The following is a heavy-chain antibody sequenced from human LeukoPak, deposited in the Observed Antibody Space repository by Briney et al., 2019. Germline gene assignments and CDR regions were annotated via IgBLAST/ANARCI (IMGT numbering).Heavy chain of an antibody. CDR3: ARVFDINWNYVYYFDY. J-gene: IGHJ4*02. Sequence: GASVKVSCKASGYTFTGYYMHWVRQAPGQGLEWMGWINPNSGGTNYAQKFQGRVTMTRDTSISTAYMELSRLRSDDTAVYYCARVFDINWNYVYYFDYWGQGTLVTVSS. D-gene: IGHD1-7*01. V-gene: IGHV1-2*02. CDR1: GYTFTGYY. CDR2: INPNSGGT.